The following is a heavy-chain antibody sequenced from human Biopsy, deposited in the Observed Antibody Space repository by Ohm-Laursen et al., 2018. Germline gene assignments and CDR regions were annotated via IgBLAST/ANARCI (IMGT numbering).Heavy chain of an antibody. CDR1: GDSLTSGPEN. J-gene: IGHJ4*02. V-gene: IGHV4-61*01. D-gene: IGHD6-19*01. CDR2: IYSGGNT. Sequence: SDTLSFTSTVSGDSLTSGPENWSWIRQSPGQGLEYIGLIYSGGNTNYSPSLKNRVTMSVDTSKNQFYLKLYSVTAADTAVYYGARGRRTSGWPYFDNWGQGALVIASP. CDR3: ARGRRTSGWPYFDN.